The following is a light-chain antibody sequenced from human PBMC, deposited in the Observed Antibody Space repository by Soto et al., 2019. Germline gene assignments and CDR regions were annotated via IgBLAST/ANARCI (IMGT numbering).Light chain of an antibody. CDR1: QSVSSY. V-gene: IGKV3-11*01. Sequence: EIVLTQSPATLSLSPGERATLSCRASQSVSSYLAWYQQKPGQAPRLLIYDASNRATGIPARFSGSGSGTDFTLPITSREPEDFAVNYCQQRSNWLSWTVGQGTKVEIK. CDR3: QQRSNWLSWT. CDR2: DAS. J-gene: IGKJ1*01.